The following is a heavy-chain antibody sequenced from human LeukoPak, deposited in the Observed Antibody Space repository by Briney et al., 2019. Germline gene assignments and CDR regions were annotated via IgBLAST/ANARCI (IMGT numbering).Heavy chain of an antibody. CDR1: SGSISSYY. D-gene: IGHD1-1*01. CDR2: IYYSGST. V-gene: IGHV4-59*01. J-gene: IGHJ5*02. Sequence: SETLSLTCTVSSGSISSYYWSWIRQPPGKGLEWIEYIYYSGSTNYNPSLKSRVTISIDTSKSQFSLKVSSVTAADTAVYYCARHGTTGTNLNWFDPWGQGTLVTVSS. CDR3: ARHGTTGTNLNWFDP.